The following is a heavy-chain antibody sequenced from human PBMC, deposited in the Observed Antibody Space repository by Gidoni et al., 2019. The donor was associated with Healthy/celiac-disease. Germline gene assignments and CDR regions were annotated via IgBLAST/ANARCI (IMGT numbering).Heavy chain of an antibody. Sequence: EVQLVESGGGLAKPGGSLRLSCAASGFTLSSYSMNWVRQAPGKGLEWVSSISRSSSYIYYADSVKGRFTISRDNAKNSLYLQMNSLRAEDTAVYYCARDLSDYYGSGKTFDYWGQGTLVTVSS. CDR2: ISRSSSYI. D-gene: IGHD3-10*01. V-gene: IGHV3-21*01. CDR3: ARDLSDYYGSGKTFDY. J-gene: IGHJ4*02. CDR1: GFTLSSYS.